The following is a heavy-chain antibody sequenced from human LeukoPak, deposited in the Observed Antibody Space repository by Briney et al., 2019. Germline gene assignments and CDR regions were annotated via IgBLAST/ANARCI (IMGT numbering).Heavy chain of an antibody. D-gene: IGHD2-2*02. V-gene: IGHV3-21*01. CDR2: ISSSSSYI. Sequence: PGGSLRLSCADSGFTFSSYSMNWVRQAPGKGLEWVSSISSSSSYIYYADSVERRFTISRDNAKNSLYLQMNSLRAEDTAVYYCASPIPTNSGLDYWGQGTLVTVSS. CDR3: ASPIPTNSGLDY. J-gene: IGHJ4*02. CDR1: GFTFSSYS.